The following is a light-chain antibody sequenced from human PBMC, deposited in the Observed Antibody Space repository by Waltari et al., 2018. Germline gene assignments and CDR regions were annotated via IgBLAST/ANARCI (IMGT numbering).Light chain of an antibody. CDR3: CSYVGSWV. J-gene: IGLJ3*02. CDR1: SCVVGTHTF. CDR2: DVS. V-gene: IGLV2-11*01. Sequence: QSALPHPPSVSGSPGQTVPISCPATSCVVGTHTFVSGYQHHPGKAPKVMNYDVSKRPSGVPDRFSGSKSGNTASLTISGVQAEDEADYYCCSYVGSWVFGGGTKLTVL.